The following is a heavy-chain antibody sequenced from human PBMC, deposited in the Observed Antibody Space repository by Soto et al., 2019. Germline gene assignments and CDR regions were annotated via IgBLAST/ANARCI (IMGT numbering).Heavy chain of an antibody. V-gene: IGHV3-15*01. CDR3: TLRRVGATGPNYYYGMDV. CDR1: GFTFSNAW. J-gene: IGHJ6*02. D-gene: IGHD1-26*01. Sequence: GGSLRLSCAASGFTFSNAWMSWVRQAPGKGLEWVGRIKSKTDGGTTDYAAPVKGRFTISRDDSKNTLYLQMNSLKTEDTAVYYCTLRRVGATGPNYYYGMDVWGQGTTVTVSS. CDR2: IKSKTDGGTT.